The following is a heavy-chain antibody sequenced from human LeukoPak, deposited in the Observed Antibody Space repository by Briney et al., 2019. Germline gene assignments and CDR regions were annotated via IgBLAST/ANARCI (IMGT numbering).Heavy chain of an antibody. J-gene: IGHJ4*02. CDR1: GYIFTNYG. Sequence: ASVKVSCKASGYIFTNYGLIWVRQAPGQGLEWMGWISGSNGNTNYAQKFQGRVSMTADTSTSTAYMELRSLRSDDTAVYYCARSGRGTYYYFDSWGQGTLVTVSS. D-gene: IGHD1-26*01. CDR3: ARSGRGTYYYFDS. V-gene: IGHV1-18*01. CDR2: ISGSNGNT.